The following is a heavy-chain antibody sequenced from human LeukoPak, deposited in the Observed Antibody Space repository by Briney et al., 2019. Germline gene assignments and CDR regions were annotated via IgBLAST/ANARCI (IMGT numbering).Heavy chain of an antibody. Sequence: PGGSLRLSCAASGFTFSSHWMHWVRQAPGKGLGWVSRINSDGSSTSYADSVKGRFTISRDNAKNTLYLQMHSLRAEDTAVYYCARGPPYGSGSYYPGDYWGQGTLVTVSS. D-gene: IGHD3-10*01. V-gene: IGHV3-74*01. CDR1: GFTFSSHW. J-gene: IGHJ4*02. CDR3: ARGPPYGSGSYYPGDY. CDR2: INSDGSST.